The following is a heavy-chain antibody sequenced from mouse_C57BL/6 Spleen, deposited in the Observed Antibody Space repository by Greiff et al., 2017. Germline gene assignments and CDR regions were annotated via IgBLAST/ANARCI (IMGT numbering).Heavy chain of an antibody. CDR2: IDPSDSYT. D-gene: IGHD1-1*01. V-gene: IGHV1-69*01. CDR1: GYTFTSYW. CDR3: ARLLRSPYYFDY. J-gene: IGHJ2*01. Sequence: QVQLQQPGAELVMPGASVKLSCKASGYTFTSYWMHWVKQRPGQGLEWIGEIDPSDSYTNYNQKFKGKSTLTVDKSSSTAYMQLSSLTSEDSAVYYCARLLRSPYYFDYWGQGTTLTVSS.